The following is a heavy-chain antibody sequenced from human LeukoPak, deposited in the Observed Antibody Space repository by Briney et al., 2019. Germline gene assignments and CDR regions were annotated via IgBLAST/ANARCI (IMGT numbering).Heavy chain of an antibody. D-gene: IGHD6-13*01. CDR3: ARDQGYSSSWYDWYFDL. V-gene: IGHV1-46*01. CDR2: INPSGGST. J-gene: IGHJ2*01. Sequence: ASVKVSCKASGYTFTSYYMHWVRQAPGQGLEWMGIINPSGGSTSYAQKFQGRVTMTRDTSTSTVHMELSSLRSEDTAVYYCARDQGYSSSWYDWYFDLWGRGTLVTVSS. CDR1: GYTFTSYY.